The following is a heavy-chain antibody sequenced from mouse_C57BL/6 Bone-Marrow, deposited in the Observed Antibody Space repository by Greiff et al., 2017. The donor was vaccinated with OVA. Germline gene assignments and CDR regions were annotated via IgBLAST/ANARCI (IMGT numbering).Heavy chain of an antibody. V-gene: IGHV1-64*01. CDR1: GYTFTSYW. CDR3: AKDYYGSSPYYFDY. D-gene: IGHD1-1*01. J-gene: IGHJ2*01. CDR2: IHPNSGST. Sequence: QVQLQQPGAELVKPGASVKLSCKASGYTFTSYWMHWVKQRPGQGLEWIGMIHPNSGSTNYNEKFKSKATLTVDTSSSTAYMQLSSLTSEDSAVYYCAKDYYGSSPYYFDYWGQGTTLTVSS.